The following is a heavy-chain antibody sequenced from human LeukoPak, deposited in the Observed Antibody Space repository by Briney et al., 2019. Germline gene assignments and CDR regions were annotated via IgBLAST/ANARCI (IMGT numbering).Heavy chain of an antibody. V-gene: IGHV6-1*01. CDR3: ARAMSATGNNSFDP. CDR1: GDSVSSNRAT. Sequence: SLTLSLTCAISGDSVSSNRATWNWIRQSPSRGLEWLGRTYYRSKWSTDYAGSVKGRITINPDTSKNQFSLHLSSVTPEDTAIYYCARAMSATGNNSFDPWGQGTLVTVSS. J-gene: IGHJ5*02. CDR2: TYYRSKWST. D-gene: IGHD1-1*01.